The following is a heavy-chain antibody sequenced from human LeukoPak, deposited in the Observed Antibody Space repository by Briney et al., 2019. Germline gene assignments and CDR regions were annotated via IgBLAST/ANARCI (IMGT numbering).Heavy chain of an antibody. Sequence: SETLSLTCTVSGGSITSSSYYWAWIRQPPGKGLEWIGSIYYSGSTYYNPSLKSRDSISLDTAKNQFSLKLSSVTAADTAVYYCARQDWGSYYFDFWGQGTLVTVSS. CDR2: IYYSGST. CDR1: GGSITSSSYY. V-gene: IGHV4-39*01. D-gene: IGHD3-16*01. J-gene: IGHJ4*02. CDR3: ARQDWGSYYFDF.